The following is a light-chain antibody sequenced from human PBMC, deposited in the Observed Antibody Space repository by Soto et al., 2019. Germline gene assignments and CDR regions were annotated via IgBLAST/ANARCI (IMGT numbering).Light chain of an antibody. J-gene: IGLJ1*01. CDR2: EVS. CDR1: SSDVGGYKH. CDR3: NSQRSSGTRV. V-gene: IGLV2-14*01. Sequence: QSVLTQPASVSGSPGQSITISCTGTSSDVGGYKHVSWYQHHPGKALKLMIYEVSNRPSGVSNRFSGSKSGYTASLTISGLQAEDEADYYCNSQRSSGTRVFGTGTKVTV.